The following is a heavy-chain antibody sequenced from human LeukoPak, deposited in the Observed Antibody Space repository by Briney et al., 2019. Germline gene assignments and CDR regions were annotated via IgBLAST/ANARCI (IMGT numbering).Heavy chain of an antibody. CDR2: ISGSGGST. D-gene: IGHD6-13*01. CDR3: AKVGDSSSWYPSGNFDY. V-gene: IGHV3-23*01. CDR1: GFTFSSYA. Sequence: PGGSLRLSCAASGFTFSSYAMSWVRQAPGKGLEWVSAISGSGGSTYYADSVKGRFTISRDNSKNTLYLQMNSLRAEDTAVYYCAKVGDSSSWYPSGNFDYWGQGTLVTVSS. J-gene: IGHJ4*02.